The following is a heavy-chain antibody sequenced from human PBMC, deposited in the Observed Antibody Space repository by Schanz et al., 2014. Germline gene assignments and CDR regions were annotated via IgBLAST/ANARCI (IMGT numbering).Heavy chain of an antibody. D-gene: IGHD2-15*01. J-gene: IGHJ3*02. CDR3: ARGGGPEDVFDI. CDR1: GGTFSSYT. Sequence: QLQLVQSGAEVKKPGSSVKVSCKLSGGTFSSYTISWMRQAPGQGLEWMGKIIPVLNIATYAQRFQGRVRITADKSTSTAYMELSSLRSDDTAVYYCARGGGPEDVFDIWGQGTILTVSS. V-gene: IGHV1-69*02. CDR2: IIPVLNIA.